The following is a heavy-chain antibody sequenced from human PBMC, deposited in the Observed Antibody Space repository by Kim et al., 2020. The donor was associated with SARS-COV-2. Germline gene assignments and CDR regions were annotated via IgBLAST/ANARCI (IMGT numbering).Heavy chain of an antibody. CDR1: GYSISSGYY. J-gene: IGHJ4*02. CDR2: IYHSGST. CDR3: ARDMLYMGFEYYYDSSGYVRPALGY. D-gene: IGHD3-22*01. V-gene: IGHV4-38-2*02. Sequence: SETLSLTCTVSGYSISSGYYWGWIRQPPGKGLEWIESIYHSGSTYYNPSLKSRVTISVDTSKNQFSLKLSSVTAADTAVYYCARDMLYMGFEYYYDSSGYVRPALGYWGQGTLVTVAS.